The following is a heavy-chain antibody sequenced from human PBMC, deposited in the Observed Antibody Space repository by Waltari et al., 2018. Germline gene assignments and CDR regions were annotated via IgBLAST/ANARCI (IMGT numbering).Heavy chain of an antibody. Sequence: QLQLQESGPGLVKPSETLSLTCTVSGGSITTITNYWGWLRQPPGKGLEWIGNVYYSGNTYHNPSLKNRGTMSVDTSKNQFSRQMTSMTAADTAVYYCTRGGVPAPETSEYYMDVWGEGPTVTISS. J-gene: IGHJ6*03. D-gene: IGHD2-2*01. CDR3: TRGGVPAPETSEYYMDV. CDR1: GGSITTITNY. CDR2: VYYSGNT. V-gene: IGHV4-39*07.